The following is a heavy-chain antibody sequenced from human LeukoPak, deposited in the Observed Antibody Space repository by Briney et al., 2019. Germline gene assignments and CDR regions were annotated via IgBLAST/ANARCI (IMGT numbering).Heavy chain of an antibody. CDR2: VIPVFGTL. CDR3: ARDVGTIFGVVIDRYYYYYMDV. V-gene: IGHV1-69*13. CDR1: GGVFTSYA. J-gene: IGHJ6*03. Sequence: GASVKVSCKASGGVFTSYAISWVRQAPGQGLEWMGAVIPVFGTLDYAQRFQGRVTFTADESTSTAYMELKNLGSDDTAVYYCARDVGTIFGVVIDRYYYYYMDVWGSGTTVTVSS. D-gene: IGHD3-3*01.